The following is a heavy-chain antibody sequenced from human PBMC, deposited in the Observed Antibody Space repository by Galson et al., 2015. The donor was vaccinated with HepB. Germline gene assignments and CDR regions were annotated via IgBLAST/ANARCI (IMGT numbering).Heavy chain of an antibody. CDR2: IRDDGGGT. V-gene: IGHV3-30*02. J-gene: IGHJ4*02. CDR3: AIEPAGTYYHAFDY. D-gene: IGHD3-10*01. CDR1: GFTFSTYG. Sequence: SLRLSCAASGFTFSTYGMHWVRQAPGKGLQWVAFIRDDGGGTYYGDSAKGRFTISRDNSKNTLYLQMDSLTIEDTAVYYCAIEPAGTYYHAFDYWGRGDLVTVSS.